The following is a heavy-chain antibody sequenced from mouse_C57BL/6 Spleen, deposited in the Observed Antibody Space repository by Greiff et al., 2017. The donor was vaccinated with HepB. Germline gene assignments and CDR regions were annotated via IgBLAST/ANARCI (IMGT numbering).Heavy chain of an antibody. Sequence: QVQLKESGPGLVAPSQSLSITCTVSGFSLTSYAISWVRQPPGKGLEWLGVIWTGGGTNYNSALKSRLSISKDNSKSQVFLKMNSLQTDDTARYYCARGYYYGSSPAPYYYAMDYWGQGTSVTVSS. CDR3: ARGYYYGSSPAPYYYAMDY. J-gene: IGHJ4*01. V-gene: IGHV2-9-1*01. D-gene: IGHD1-1*01. CDR2: IWTGGGT. CDR1: GFSLTSYA.